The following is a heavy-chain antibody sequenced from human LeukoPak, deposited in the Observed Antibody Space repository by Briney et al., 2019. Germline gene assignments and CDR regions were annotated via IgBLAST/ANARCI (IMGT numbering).Heavy chain of an antibody. CDR3: ARAEGTGFFDS. CDR2: ISSSSSYI. V-gene: IGHV3-21*01. J-gene: IGHJ4*02. CDR1: GFIFSSYS. Sequence: GGSLRLSCAASGFIFSSYSINWVRQAPGKGLEWVSSISSSSSYIFYADSVKGRFTISRDNAKNSLYLQMNSLRAEDTAVYYCARAEGTGFFDSWGQGTLVTVSS. D-gene: IGHD6-19*01.